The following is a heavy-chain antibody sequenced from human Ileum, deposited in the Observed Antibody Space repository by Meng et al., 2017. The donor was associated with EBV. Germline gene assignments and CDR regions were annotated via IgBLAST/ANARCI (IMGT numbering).Heavy chain of an antibody. CDR2: ISSENYT. CDR1: GLTFSKQI. CDR3: TRQGQDL. J-gene: IGHJ4*02. Sequence: QVTVVESVGVAVQPGRSLRLSCFVSGLTFSKQIIPWIRQAPGEGLDWVAVISSENYTYCSDSVKGRFTITRDNSANTVYLQMDNLGPQDTALYFCTRQGQDLWGQGTLVTVSS. D-gene: IGHD2-15*01. V-gene: IGHV3-30*19.